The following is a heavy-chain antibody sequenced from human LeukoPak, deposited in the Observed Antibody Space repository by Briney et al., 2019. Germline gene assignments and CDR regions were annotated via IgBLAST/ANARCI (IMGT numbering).Heavy chain of an antibody. CDR1: GGSISSSSYY. CDR3: ASPRSSWFLHFDL. D-gene: IGHD6-13*01. V-gene: IGHV4-39*01. CDR2: IYYSGST. Sequence: PSETLSLTCTVSGGSISSSSYYWGWIRQPPGKGLEWIGSIYYSGSTYYNPSLKSRVTISVDTSKNQFSLKLSSVTAADTAVYYCASPRSSWFLHFDLWGRGTLVTVSS. J-gene: IGHJ2*01.